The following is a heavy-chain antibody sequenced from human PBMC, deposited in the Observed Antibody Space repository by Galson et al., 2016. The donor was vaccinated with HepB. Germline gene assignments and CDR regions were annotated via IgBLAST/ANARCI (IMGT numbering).Heavy chain of an antibody. J-gene: IGHJ4*02. CDR2: IYASGIT. CDR3: ATVGSAPGTGAHFGY. D-gene: IGHD6-13*01. CDR1: GASISSGSYY. Sequence: TLSLTCAVSGASISSGSYYWSWIRQPAGKGLEWIGRIYASGITNYNPSLQSRVTISADTSKNQFSLKLMSVTATDTAVYYCATVGSAPGTGAHFGYWGQGTLATVSS. V-gene: IGHV4-61*02.